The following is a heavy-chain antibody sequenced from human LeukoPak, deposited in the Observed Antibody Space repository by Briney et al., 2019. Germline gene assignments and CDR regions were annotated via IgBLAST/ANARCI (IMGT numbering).Heavy chain of an antibody. CDR1: GFTFSSYA. D-gene: IGHD4-17*01. CDR2: ISSNGGST. J-gene: IGHJ4*02. Sequence: PGGSLRLSCSASGFTFSSYAMHWVRQAPGKGLEYVSAISSNGGSTYYADSVKGRFTISRDHSKNTLYLQMNSLRAEDTALYYCAKREKGTTGRFFDYWGQGTLVTVSS. CDR3: AKREKGTTGRFFDY. V-gene: IGHV3-64*04.